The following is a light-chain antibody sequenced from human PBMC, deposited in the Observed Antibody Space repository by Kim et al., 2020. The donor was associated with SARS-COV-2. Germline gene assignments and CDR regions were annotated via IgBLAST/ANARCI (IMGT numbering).Light chain of an antibody. CDR2: YDS. CDR3: QVWDSSSDHRV. CDR1: NIGSKS. V-gene: IGLV3-21*04. Sequence: PGKAARITCGGNNIGSKSVNWYQQKPGQAPVLVIYYDSDRPSGIPERFSGSNSGNTATLTISRVEAGDEADYYCQVWDSSSDHRVFGGGTQLTVL. J-gene: IGLJ3*02.